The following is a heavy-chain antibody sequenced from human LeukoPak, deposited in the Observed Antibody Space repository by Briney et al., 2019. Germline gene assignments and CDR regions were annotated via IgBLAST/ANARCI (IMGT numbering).Heavy chain of an antibody. Sequence: ASVKVSCKASGYTFTSYGISWVRQAPGQGLEWMGWISAYNGNTNYAQKLQGRVTMTTDTSTSTAYMELRSLRSDDTAIYYCARGGNSGWRTPNDDYWGQGTLVTVSS. J-gene: IGHJ4*02. CDR1: GYTFTSYG. D-gene: IGHD6-19*01. CDR3: ARGGNSGWRTPNDDY. CDR2: ISAYNGNT. V-gene: IGHV1-18*01.